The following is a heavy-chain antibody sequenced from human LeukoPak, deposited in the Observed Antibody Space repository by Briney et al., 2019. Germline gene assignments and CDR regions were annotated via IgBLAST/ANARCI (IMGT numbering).Heavy chain of an antibody. CDR1: GGSFSGYY. J-gene: IGHJ4*02. CDR2: INHSGST. CDR3: ARGPWGVVRYFDY. V-gene: IGHV4-34*01. D-gene: IGHD3-16*01. Sequence: PSETLSLTCAVYGGSFSGYYWSWIRQPPGKGLEWIGEINHSGSTNYNPPLKSRVTISVDTSKNQFSLKLSSVTAAGTAVYYCARGPWGVVRYFDYWGQGTLVTVSS.